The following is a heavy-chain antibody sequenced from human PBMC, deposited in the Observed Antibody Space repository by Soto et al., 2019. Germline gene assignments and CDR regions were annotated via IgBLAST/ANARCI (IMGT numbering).Heavy chain of an antibody. CDR2: IKEDGGKK. J-gene: IGHJ4*02. Sequence: SLRLSCAASGFTFSSDWMCWVRQAQGKGLEWVANIKEDGGKKYYVDSVRGRFTISRDNAKNSLYLQMNSLRAEDTVVYYCARGLYNSGWYMDYFDSWGQGKLVTVSS. CDR1: GFTFSSDW. CDR3: ARGLYNSGWYMDYFDS. V-gene: IGHV3-7*04. D-gene: IGHD6-19*01.